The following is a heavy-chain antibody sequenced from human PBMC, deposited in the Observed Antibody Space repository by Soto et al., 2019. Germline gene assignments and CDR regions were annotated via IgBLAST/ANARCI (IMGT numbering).Heavy chain of an antibody. V-gene: IGHV4-30-4*01. J-gene: IGHJ4*02. CDR1: GGSISSGDYY. Sequence: QVQLQESGPGLVKPSQTLSLTCTVSGGSISSGDYYWSWIRQPPGKGLEWIGYIYYSGSTYYNPSLKSRVTISVDTSKNLFSLKLSSVTAADTAVYYCARVSHYYYDSSGLDYWGQGTLVTVSS. D-gene: IGHD3-22*01. CDR3: ARVSHYYYDSSGLDY. CDR2: IYYSGST.